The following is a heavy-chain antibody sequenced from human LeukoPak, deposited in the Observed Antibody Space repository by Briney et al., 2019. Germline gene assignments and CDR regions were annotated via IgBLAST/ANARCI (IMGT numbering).Heavy chain of an antibody. Sequence: GGSLRLSCAGSGFTFSSYNMAWVRQAPGKGLQLISYISSGSSTIYYADSVKGRFTISRDNAKNSLYLHMNGLRDEDTAVYYCAGDFVEMATITGDSWGQGTLVTVSS. V-gene: IGHV3-48*02. CDR2: ISSGSSTI. CDR1: GFTFSSYN. J-gene: IGHJ4*02. D-gene: IGHD5-24*01. CDR3: AGDFVEMATITGDS.